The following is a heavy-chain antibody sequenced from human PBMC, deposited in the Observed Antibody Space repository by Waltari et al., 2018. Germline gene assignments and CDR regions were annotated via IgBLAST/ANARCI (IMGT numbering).Heavy chain of an antibody. CDR1: GFTFSSYA. CDR2: ISGSGGST. D-gene: IGHD7-27*01. J-gene: IGHJ6*02. V-gene: IGHV3-23*01. Sequence: EVQLLESGGGLVQPGGSLRLSCAASGFTFSSYAMSWVRQAPGKGLEWGSDISGSGGSTYYAASVKGRFTISRDNSKNTLYLQMNSLRAEDTAVYYCAKAGLGRYYYYGMDVWGQGTTVTVSS. CDR3: AKAGLGRYYYYGMDV.